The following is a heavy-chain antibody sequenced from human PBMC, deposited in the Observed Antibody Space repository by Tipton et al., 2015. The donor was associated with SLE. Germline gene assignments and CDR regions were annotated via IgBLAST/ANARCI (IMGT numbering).Heavy chain of an antibody. D-gene: IGHD3-3*01. Sequence: RSLRLSCAASGFTFSSYAMHWVRQAPGKGLEWVAVISYDGSNKYYADSVKGRFTISRDNSKNTLYLQMNSLRAEDTAVYYCARFYVLRFLEWLNYGMDVWGQGTTVTVSS. CDR1: GFTFSSYA. CDR2: ISYDGSNK. CDR3: ARFYVLRFLEWLNYGMDV. V-gene: IGHV3-30*04. J-gene: IGHJ6*02.